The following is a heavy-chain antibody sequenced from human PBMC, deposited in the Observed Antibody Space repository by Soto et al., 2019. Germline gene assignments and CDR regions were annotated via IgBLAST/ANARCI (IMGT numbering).Heavy chain of an antibody. CDR3: ARDGVDTAMVH. CDR1: GFTFSSYA. V-gene: IGHV3-30-3*01. CDR2: ISYDGSNK. Sequence: GGSLRLSCAASGFTFSSYAMHWVRQAPGKGLEWVAVISYDGSNKYYADSVKGRFTISRDNSKNTLYLQMNSLRAEDTAVYYCARDGVDTAMVHWGQGTLVTVSS. D-gene: IGHD5-18*01. J-gene: IGHJ4*02.